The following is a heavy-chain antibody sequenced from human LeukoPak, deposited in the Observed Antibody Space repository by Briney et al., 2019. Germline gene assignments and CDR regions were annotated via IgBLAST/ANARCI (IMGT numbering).Heavy chain of an antibody. CDR1: GGSFSGYY. V-gene: IGHV4-34*01. Sequence: KPSETLSLTCAVYGGSFSGYYWSWIRQPPGKGLEWIGEINHSGSTNYNPSLKSRVTISVDTSKNQFSLKLSSVTAADTAVYYCARARELGYCSSTSCRSAYYYYYMDVWGKGTTVTVSS. D-gene: IGHD2-2*01. CDR2: INHSGST. J-gene: IGHJ6*03. CDR3: ARARELGYCSSTSCRSAYYYYYMDV.